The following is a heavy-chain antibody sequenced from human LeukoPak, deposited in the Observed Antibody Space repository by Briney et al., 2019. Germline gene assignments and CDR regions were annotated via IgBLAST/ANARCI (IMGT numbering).Heavy chain of an antibody. Sequence: SGTLSLTCAVYGGSFSGYYWSWIRQPPGKGLEWIGEINHSGSTNYNPSLKSRVTISVDTSKNQFSLKLSSVTAADTAVYYCARARSVPAAMTVRHAFDIWGQGTMVTVSS. CDR3: ARARSVPAAMTVRHAFDI. CDR2: INHSGST. D-gene: IGHD2-2*01. CDR1: GGSFSGYY. V-gene: IGHV4-34*01. J-gene: IGHJ3*02.